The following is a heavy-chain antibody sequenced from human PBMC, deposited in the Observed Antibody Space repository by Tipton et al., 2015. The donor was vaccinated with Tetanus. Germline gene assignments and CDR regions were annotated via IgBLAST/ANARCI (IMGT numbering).Heavy chain of an antibody. J-gene: IGHJ5*02. CDR1: GASMSSSSYY. V-gene: IGHV4-39*02. CDR2: IYYSGSS. Sequence: TLSLTCNVSGASMSSSSYYWDWIRQPPGKGLEWIGSIYYSGSSYYNPSLESRVTISLDTSKNRFSLKLTSVTAADAAVYYCARGVPYSTTMGSDWFDPWGQGTLVTVSS. D-gene: IGHD2-2*01. CDR3: ARGVPYSTTMGSDWFDP.